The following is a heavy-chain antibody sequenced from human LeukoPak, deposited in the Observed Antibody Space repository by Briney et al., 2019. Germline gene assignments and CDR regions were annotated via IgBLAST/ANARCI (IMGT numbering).Heavy chain of an antibody. D-gene: IGHD3-10*01. CDR2: IRYDGSDK. Sequence: GGSLRLSCAASGFTFSSYAMHWVRQAPGGGLEWVAFIRYDGSDKNYAESVKGRFTISRDNSNNTLYLQMNSLRAEDTAVYYCARGPPRITPFFSTDYWGQGTLVTVSS. V-gene: IGHV3-30*02. J-gene: IGHJ4*02. CDR3: ARGPPRITPFFSTDY. CDR1: GFTFSSYA.